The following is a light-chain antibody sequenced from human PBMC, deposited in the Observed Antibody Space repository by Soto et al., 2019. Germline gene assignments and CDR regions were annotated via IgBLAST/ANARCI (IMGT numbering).Light chain of an antibody. CDR1: QDISNY. Sequence: DIQMTQSPSSLSASVGARVTITCQASQDISNYLNWYQQKPGKAPKLLIYDASNLETGVPSRFSGSGSGTDFTFTISSLQPEDIATYYCQQYDNLTFGGGTKVEIK. J-gene: IGKJ4*01. CDR3: QQYDNLT. V-gene: IGKV1-33*01. CDR2: DAS.